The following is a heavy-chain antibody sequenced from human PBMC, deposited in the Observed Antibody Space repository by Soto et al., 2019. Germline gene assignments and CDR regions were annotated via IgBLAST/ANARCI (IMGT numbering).Heavy chain of an antibody. J-gene: IGHJ4*02. Sequence: PGGSLRLSCEASGFTFSTFAMSWVRQAPGKGPEWVSGISGSGTSTYYADSVKGRFTISRDNSKNTLYLQMNSLRDEDTAVYYCAKTEQWLIAYFDYWGQGTLVTVSP. CDR3: AKTEQWLIAYFDY. V-gene: IGHV3-23*01. CDR1: GFTFSTFA. D-gene: IGHD6-19*01. CDR2: ISGSGTST.